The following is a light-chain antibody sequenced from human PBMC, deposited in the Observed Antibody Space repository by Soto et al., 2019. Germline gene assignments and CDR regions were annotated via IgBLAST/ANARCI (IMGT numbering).Light chain of an antibody. Sequence: QSALTQPASVSGSPGQSITISCGGTGDDIGGYNFVSWYQHHPGKAPKLIIYEVTKRPSGVPDRFSGSKSGNTASLTVSGLQAEDEADYYCSSYAGSDNYVLFGGGTQLTVL. V-gene: IGLV2-8*01. CDR1: GDDIGGYNF. CDR2: EVT. J-gene: IGLJ2*01. CDR3: SSYAGSDNYVL.